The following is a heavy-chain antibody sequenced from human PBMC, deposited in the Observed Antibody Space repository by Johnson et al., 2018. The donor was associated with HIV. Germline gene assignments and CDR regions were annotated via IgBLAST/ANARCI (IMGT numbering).Heavy chain of an antibody. CDR3: ARDVYAGAHEN. D-gene: IGHD5/OR15-5a*01. J-gene: IGHJ3*01. CDR2: INWNGGRT. Sequence: EQLVESGGGVVRPGGSLRLSCTVAGFRFDDYGMSWVRQAPGKGLEWISTINWNGGRTGYVDSLKGRFTISRDNAKNSLYLQMDSLRPEDTALYYCARDVYAGAHENWGQGTRVTVSS. V-gene: IGHV3-20*04. CDR1: GFRFDDYG.